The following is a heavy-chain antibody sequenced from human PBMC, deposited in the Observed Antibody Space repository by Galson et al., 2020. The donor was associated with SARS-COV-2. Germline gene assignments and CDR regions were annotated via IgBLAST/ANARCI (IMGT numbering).Heavy chain of an antibody. CDR3: ASPYLAAASFFGAFDI. CDR2: ISCSGTNM. CDR1: GFTFSSYE. V-gene: IGHV3-48*03. J-gene: IGHJ3*02. D-gene: IGHD2-15*01. Sequence: GGSLRLSCAGSGFTFSSYEMNWVRQAPGKGLEWVSYISCSGTNMYYADSVKGRFTISRDHARSSLYLQMTSLRAEDTAVYYCASPYLAAASFFGAFDIWGLGTMVTVSS.